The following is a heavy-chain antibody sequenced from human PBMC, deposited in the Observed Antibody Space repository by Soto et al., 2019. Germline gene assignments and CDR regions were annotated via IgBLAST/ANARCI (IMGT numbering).Heavy chain of an antibody. CDR1: VFTFSDSA. CDR2: LWLDGSTV. Sequence: LRLSCAASVFTFSDSAMHWVRPAPGKRLEWVAVLWLDGSTVYYADSVKGRFTISRDTSXXXXXXEXNSLXXXXTAVYYCARDGTGWTGGEHWGQGTLVTVSS. D-gene: IGHD6-19*01. V-gene: IGHV3-33*01. J-gene: IGHJ4*02. CDR3: ARDGTGWTGGEH.